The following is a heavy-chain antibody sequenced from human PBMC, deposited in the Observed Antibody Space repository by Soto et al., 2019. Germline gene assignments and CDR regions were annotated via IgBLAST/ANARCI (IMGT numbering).Heavy chain of an antibody. Sequence: QLQLVQSGAEVKKPGSSVKVSCKASGGTFSNYAISWVRQAPGHGLEWMGGIIPILDAVFYAPKFQDRVTITADESTSTAYIQLSRLRSEDTAMYYCTRNRNFYGSGNPPPDFGYWGQGTLVTVSS. CDR2: IIPILDAV. D-gene: IGHD3-10*01. CDR3: TRNRNFYGSGNPPPDFGY. V-gene: IGHV1-69*01. J-gene: IGHJ4*02. CDR1: GGTFSNYA.